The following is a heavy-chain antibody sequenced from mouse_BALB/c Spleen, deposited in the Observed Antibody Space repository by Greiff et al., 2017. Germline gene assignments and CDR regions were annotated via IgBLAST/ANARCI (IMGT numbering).Heavy chain of an antibody. Sequence: QVQLKESGPELVKPGASVRISCKASGYTFTSYYIHWVKQRPGQGLEWIGWIYPGNVNTKYNEKFKGKATLTADKSSSTAYMQLSSLTSEDSAVYFCARGITTVVAHWYFDVWGAGTTVTVSS. CDR1: GYTFTSYY. CDR2: IYPGNVNT. V-gene: IGHV1S56*01. J-gene: IGHJ1*01. CDR3: ARGITTVVAHWYFDV. D-gene: IGHD1-1*01.